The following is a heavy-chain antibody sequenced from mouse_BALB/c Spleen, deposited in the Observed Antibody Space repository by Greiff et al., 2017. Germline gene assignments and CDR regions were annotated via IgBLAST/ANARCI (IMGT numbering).Heavy chain of an antibody. Sequence: VKLMESGPGLVAPSQSLSITCTVSGFSLSRYSVHWVRQPPGKGLEWLGMIWGGGSTDYNSALKSRLSISKDNSKSQVFLKMNSLQTDDTAMYYCARNGYYDYDGRYAMDYWGQGTSVTVSS. V-gene: IGHV2-6-4*01. CDR3: ARNGYYDYDGRYAMDY. J-gene: IGHJ4*01. CDR2: IWGGGST. CDR1: GFSLSRYS. D-gene: IGHD2-4*01.